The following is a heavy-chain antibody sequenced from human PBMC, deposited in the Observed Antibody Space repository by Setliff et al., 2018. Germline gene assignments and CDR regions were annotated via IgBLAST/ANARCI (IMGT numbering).Heavy chain of an antibody. J-gene: IGHJ3*02. V-gene: IGHV4-34*01. Sequence: SSETLSLTCAVYGGSFSGYYWSWIRQPPGKGLEWIGEINHSGSTNYNPSLKSRVTISVDTSKNQFSLKLSSVTAADTAVYYCARDQKGVVPAAMKAFDIWGQGTMVTVSS. CDR3: ARDQKGVVPAAMKAFDI. CDR2: INHSGST. CDR1: GGSFSGYY. D-gene: IGHD2-2*01.